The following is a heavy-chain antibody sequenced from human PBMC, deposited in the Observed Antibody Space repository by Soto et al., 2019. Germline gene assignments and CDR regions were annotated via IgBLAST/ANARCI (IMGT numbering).Heavy chain of an antibody. CDR2: ISSRGDII. Sequence: XGSLRLSCAVSGFIFSSYYMSWSRQAPGKGLEWVSYISSRGDIIYYADSVKGRFTISRDNAKNSLYLQMNSLRAEDTAVYYCARDLGYYDRSGYFDYWGQGTLVTVS. J-gene: IGHJ4*02. V-gene: IGHV3-11*01. D-gene: IGHD3-22*01. CDR3: ARDLGYYDRSGYFDY. CDR1: GFIFSSYY.